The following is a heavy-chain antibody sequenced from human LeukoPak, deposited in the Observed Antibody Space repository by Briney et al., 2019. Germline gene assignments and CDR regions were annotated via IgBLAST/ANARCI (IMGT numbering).Heavy chain of an antibody. J-gene: IGHJ4*02. CDR3: ARVADAVAGPIDY. V-gene: IGHV3-21*04. Sequence: GGSLRLSCAASGFTFSSYSMNWVRQTPGKGLDWVSSISGSSTYIYYADSVKGRFTISSDNAKNSLYLQMNSLRAEDTAVYYCARVADAVAGPIDYWGQGTLVTVSS. D-gene: IGHD6-19*01. CDR2: ISGSSTYI. CDR1: GFTFSSYS.